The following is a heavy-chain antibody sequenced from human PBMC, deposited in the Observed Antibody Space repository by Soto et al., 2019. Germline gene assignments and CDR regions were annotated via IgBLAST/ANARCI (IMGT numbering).Heavy chain of an antibody. CDR2: ISSTTNYI. J-gene: IGHJ4*02. Sequence: GGSLRLSCVASEFIFSSYRMHWVRQAPGKGLEWVSSISSTTNYIYYGDSMKGRFTISRDNAKNSLYLEMNSLRAEDTAVYYCARESEDLTSNFDYWGQGTLVTVSS. V-gene: IGHV3-21*06. CDR1: EFIFSSYR. CDR3: ARESEDLTSNFDY.